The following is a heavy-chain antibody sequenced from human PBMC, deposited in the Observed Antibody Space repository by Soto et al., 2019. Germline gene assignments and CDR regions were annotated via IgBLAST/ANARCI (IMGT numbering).Heavy chain of an antibody. Sequence: SETLSLTCTVSGGSISNHYWSWIRQPPGKGLEWIGYIYYSGGTNYNPSLKSRVTISVDTSKNQFSLKLSSVTAADTAVYYCARVYGDYLDYWGQGTLVTVSS. V-gene: IGHV4-59*11. CDR2: IYYSGGT. CDR3: ARVYGDYLDY. CDR1: GGSISNHY. J-gene: IGHJ4*02. D-gene: IGHD4-17*01.